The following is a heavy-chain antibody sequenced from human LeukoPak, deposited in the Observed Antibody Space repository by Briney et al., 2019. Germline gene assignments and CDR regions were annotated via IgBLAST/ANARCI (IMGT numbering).Heavy chain of an antibody. V-gene: IGHV3-21*01. J-gene: IGHJ4*02. CDR1: GFTFSSYS. Sequence: GGSLRLSCAASGFTFSSYSMNWVRQAPGKGLEWVSSISSSSSYIYHADSVKGRFTISRDNAKNSLYLQMNSLRAEDTAVYYCARGGAYFDYWGQGTLVTVSS. CDR3: ARGGAYFDY. CDR2: ISSSSSYI.